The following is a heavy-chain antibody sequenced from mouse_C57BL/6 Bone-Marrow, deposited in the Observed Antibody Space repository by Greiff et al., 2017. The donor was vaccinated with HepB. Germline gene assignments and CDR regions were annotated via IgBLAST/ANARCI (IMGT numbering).Heavy chain of an antibody. CDR3: ARRGTGTGGYYFDY. V-gene: IGHV1-64*01. Sequence: QVQLQQPGAELVKPGASVKLSCKASGYTFTSYWMHWVKQRPGQGLEWIGMIHPNSGSTNYNEKFKSKATLTVDKSSSKAYMQLSSLTSEDSAVYYCARRGTGTGGYYFDYWGQGTTLTVSS. J-gene: IGHJ2*01. CDR1: GYTFTSYW. D-gene: IGHD4-1*01. CDR2: IHPNSGST.